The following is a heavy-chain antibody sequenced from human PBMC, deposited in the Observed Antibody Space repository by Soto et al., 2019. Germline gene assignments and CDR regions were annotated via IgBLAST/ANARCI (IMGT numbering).Heavy chain of an antibody. CDR2: IIPIFGTA. Sequence: QVQLVQSGAEVKKPGSSVKVSYKASGGTFSSYAISWVRQAPGQGLEWMGGIIPIFGTANYAQKFQGRVTITADESTSTAYMELSSLRSEDTAVYYCARASPGGYYTLSYYYYGMDVWGQGTTVTVSS. CDR1: GGTFSSYA. J-gene: IGHJ6*02. D-gene: IGHD3-3*01. CDR3: ARASPGGYYTLSYYYYGMDV. V-gene: IGHV1-69*01.